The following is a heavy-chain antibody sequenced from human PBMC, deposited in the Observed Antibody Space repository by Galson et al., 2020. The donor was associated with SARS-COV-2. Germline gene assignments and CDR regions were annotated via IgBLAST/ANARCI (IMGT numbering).Heavy chain of an antibody. CDR1: GGSISSTTFY. V-gene: IGHV4-39*07. Sequence: SETLSLTCAVSGGSISSTTFYCGWIRQPPGKGLEWLGSIYSSGNTYYNPSLKSRVTISIDSSTNQFSLNLKSVTAADTALYYCARDSEDVGSDWPYYLDVWGQGILVNVSS. CDR3: ARDSEDVGSDWPYYLDV. J-gene: IGHJ4*02. CDR2: IYSSGNT. D-gene: IGHD6-19*01.